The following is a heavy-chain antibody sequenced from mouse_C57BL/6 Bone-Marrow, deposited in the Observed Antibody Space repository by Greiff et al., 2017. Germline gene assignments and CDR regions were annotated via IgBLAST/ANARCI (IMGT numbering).Heavy chain of an antibody. CDR1: GFSLTSYG. Sequence: VQLQQSGPGLVQPSQSLSITCTVSGFSLTSYGVHWVRQSPGKGLEWLGVIWRGGSTDYNAAFMSRLSITKDNTKIQVFFKMNSLQADDTAIYYCAKTYYGSRHWYFDVWGTGTTVTVSS. V-gene: IGHV2-5*01. CDR3: AKTYYGSRHWYFDV. J-gene: IGHJ1*03. CDR2: IWRGGST. D-gene: IGHD1-1*01.